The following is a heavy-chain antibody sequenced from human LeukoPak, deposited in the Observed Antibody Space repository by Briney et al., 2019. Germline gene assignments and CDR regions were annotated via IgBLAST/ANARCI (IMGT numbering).Heavy chain of an antibody. D-gene: IGHD2-2*01. V-gene: IGHV3-7*05. Sequence: GGSLRLSCVASAFAFSSNWMSWVRQAPGKGLEWVASIKEDGSETYYVDSVKGRFTISRDNAKNSLYLQMNALRAEDTAVYYCARYPRWRCDQGGQGTLVTVSS. CDR2: IKEDGSET. CDR1: AFAFSSNW. J-gene: IGHJ4*02. CDR3: ARYPRWRCDQ.